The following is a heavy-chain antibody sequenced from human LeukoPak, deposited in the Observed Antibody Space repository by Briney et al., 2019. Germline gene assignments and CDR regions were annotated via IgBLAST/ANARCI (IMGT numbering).Heavy chain of an antibody. V-gene: IGHV4-59*01. D-gene: IGHD6-13*01. J-gene: IGHJ4*02. Sequence: SETLSLTCTVSGGSISTYYWSWIRQPPGKGLEWIGDIYYSGSTNYNPFLKSRVTISVDTSKNQFSLRLNSVTAADTAVYYCARGVSSSWYPIDYWGQGTLVTVSS. CDR3: ARGVSSSWYPIDY. CDR2: IYYSGST. CDR1: GGSISTYY.